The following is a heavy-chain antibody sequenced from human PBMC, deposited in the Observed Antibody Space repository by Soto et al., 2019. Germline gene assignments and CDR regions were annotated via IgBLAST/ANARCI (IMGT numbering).Heavy chain of an antibody. J-gene: IGHJ6*03. V-gene: IGHV1-18*01. CDR1: GYTFTSYG. D-gene: IGHD3-3*01. CDR2: ISAYNGNT. CDR3: ARNAIFGESYYYYYYMDV. Sequence: ASVKVSCKASGYTFTSYGISWVRQTPGQGLEWMGWISAYNGNTNYAQKLQGRVTMTTDTSTSTAYMELRSLRSDDTAVYYCARNAIFGESYYYYYYMDVWGRGTTVTV.